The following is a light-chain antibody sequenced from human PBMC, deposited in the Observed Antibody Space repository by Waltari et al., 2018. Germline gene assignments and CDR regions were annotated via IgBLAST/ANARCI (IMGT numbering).Light chain of an antibody. CDR2: GAS. CDR3: QQYNNWPPMYT. Sequence: EIVLTQSPAPLSVSPRQRATLPCRASQSVSDNLAWYQQKPGQAPRLLIYGASTRATGITARFSGSGSGTEFTLTISNMQSEDFAVYYCQQYNNWPPMYTFGQGTKLEIK. V-gene: IGKV3-15*01. J-gene: IGKJ2*01. CDR1: QSVSDN.